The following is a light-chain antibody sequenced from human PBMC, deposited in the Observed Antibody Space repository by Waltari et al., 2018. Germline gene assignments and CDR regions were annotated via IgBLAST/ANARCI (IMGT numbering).Light chain of an antibody. J-gene: IGKJ1*01. CDR1: QNVLYSADNRNY. V-gene: IGKV4-1*01. CDR3: QQFYSSPQT. Sequence: DIVMTQSPDSLAVSLGETATINCKSSQNVLYSADNRNYFCWYQQKPGQPPKLLINWASTRESGVPDRFSGSGSGTDFTLTISSLQAEDVAVYYCQQFYSSPQTFGQGTKVEIK. CDR2: WAS.